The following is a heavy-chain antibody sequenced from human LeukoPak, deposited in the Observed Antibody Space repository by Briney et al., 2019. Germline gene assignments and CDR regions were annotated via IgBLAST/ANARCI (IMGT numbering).Heavy chain of an antibody. J-gene: IGHJ6*03. CDR3: ARGLPSYGDYVDYYFYMDV. CDR2: ISTSGST. V-gene: IGHV4-4*07. CDR1: GDSPSGFY. D-gene: IGHD4-17*01. Sequence: PSETLSLTCTVSGDSPSGFYWSWIRQPAGKGLQWIGRISTSGSTNYNPSLKSRVTMSVDRSTNEFSLTVRSVTAADTALYYCARGLPSYGDYVDYYFYMDVWGKGTTVTVSS.